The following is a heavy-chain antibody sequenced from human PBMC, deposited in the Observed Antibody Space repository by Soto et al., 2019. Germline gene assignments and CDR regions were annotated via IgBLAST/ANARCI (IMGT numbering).Heavy chain of an antibody. Sequence: EAQLLASGGGLVQPGGSLRLSCVGSGFTFRDHAMRWVRQAPVRGLEWVSAISANGGSIQHADSVKGRFSVSRDNAKNTVYLHMDNLRTEDSAVYYCAKDRYYDTPGWFDPWGQGSRVIVSS. CDR1: GFTFRDHA. J-gene: IGHJ5*02. V-gene: IGHV3-23*01. CDR2: ISANGGSI. D-gene: IGHD3-22*01. CDR3: AKDRYYDTPGWFDP.